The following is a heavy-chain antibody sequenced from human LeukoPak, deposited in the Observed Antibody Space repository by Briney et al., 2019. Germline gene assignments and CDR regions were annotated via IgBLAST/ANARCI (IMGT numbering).Heavy chain of an antibody. CDR3: ARDLSTPYLSGYYNWFDP. Sequence: GGSLRLSCAASGFTFSSYSMNWVRQAPGKGLEWVSSISSSSSYIYYADSVEGRFTISRDNAKNSLYLQMNSLRAEDTAVYYCARDLSTPYLSGYYNWFDPWGQGTLVTVSS. J-gene: IGHJ5*02. CDR2: ISSSSSYI. V-gene: IGHV3-21*01. D-gene: IGHD3-22*01. CDR1: GFTFSSYS.